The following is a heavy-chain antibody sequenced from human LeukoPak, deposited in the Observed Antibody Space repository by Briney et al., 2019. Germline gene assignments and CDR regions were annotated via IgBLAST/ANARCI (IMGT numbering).Heavy chain of an antibody. CDR3: ARHSNSGSYSGGH. V-gene: IGHV4-59*08. CDR2: ISYTGST. D-gene: IGHD1-26*01. Sequence: SETLSLICTVSGGSISSYYWSWIRQPPGKGLEWIGYISYTGSTNYNPSLKSRLTISVDTPKNQFSLKLRSVAAADTAVYYCARHSNSGSYSGGHWGQGTLVTVSS. CDR1: GGSISSYY. J-gene: IGHJ4*02.